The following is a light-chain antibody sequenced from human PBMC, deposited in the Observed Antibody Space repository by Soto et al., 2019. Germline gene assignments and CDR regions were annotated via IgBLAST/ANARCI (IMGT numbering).Light chain of an antibody. V-gene: IGKV3-11*01. CDR3: QQRTDRPPWT. Sequence: EIVLTQSPATLSLSPGERATLSCRASQSVSSYLAWYRQKPGQAPRLLIYDASNRATGIPARFRGSGSGTDFTLSISSLEPEDFAVYYCQQRTDRPPWTFGQGTKVDIK. J-gene: IGKJ1*01. CDR1: QSVSSY. CDR2: DAS.